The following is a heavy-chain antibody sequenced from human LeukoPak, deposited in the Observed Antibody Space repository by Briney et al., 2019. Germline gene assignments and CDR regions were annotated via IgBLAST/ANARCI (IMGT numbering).Heavy chain of an antibody. CDR2: ISGSGDST. Sequence: GGSLRLSCVASGFTFSYYAMTWVRQAPGKGLEWVSDISGSGDSTNYADSVKGRFTISRDNSKNTLFLQMNSLRAEDTAVYYCAKDSGSYYGYYYYMDVWGKGTTVTISS. D-gene: IGHD3-10*01. CDR1: GFTFSYYA. V-gene: IGHV3-23*01. CDR3: AKDSGSYYGYYYYMDV. J-gene: IGHJ6*03.